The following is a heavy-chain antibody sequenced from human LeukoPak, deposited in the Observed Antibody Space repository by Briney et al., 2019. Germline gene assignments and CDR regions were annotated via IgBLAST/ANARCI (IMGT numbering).Heavy chain of an antibody. D-gene: IGHD3-10*01. Sequence: GESLKIFCKGSGYSFTSYWIGWVRQMPGKGLEWMGIIYPGDSDTRYGPSFQGQVTISADKSISTAYLQWSSRKASYTVMYYCARTYGSGISNDYWGQGTLVTVSS. CDR2: IYPGDSDT. CDR3: ARTYGSGISNDY. J-gene: IGHJ4*02. CDR1: GYSFTSYW. V-gene: IGHV5-51*01.